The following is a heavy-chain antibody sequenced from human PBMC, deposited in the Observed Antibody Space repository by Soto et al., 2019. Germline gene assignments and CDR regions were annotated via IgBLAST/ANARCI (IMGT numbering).Heavy chain of an antibody. D-gene: IGHD3-3*02. CDR3: ARQPRISTNNNSLNP. J-gene: IGHJ5*02. V-gene: IGHV4-39*01. CDR1: GGSMSTSSYY. CDR2: INYSGTT. Sequence: SESLSLTCSVSGGSMSTSSYYWGWIRQPPGRGLEWIGTINYSGTTNYNPSLKSRVTISVDTSKNQFSLKLASVTAADTAVYYCARQPRISTNNNSLNPWDQETLFTISS.